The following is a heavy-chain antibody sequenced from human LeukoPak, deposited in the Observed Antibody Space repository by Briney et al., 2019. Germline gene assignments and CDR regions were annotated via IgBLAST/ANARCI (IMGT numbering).Heavy chain of an antibody. J-gene: IGHJ4*02. CDR2: IYHSGST. D-gene: IGHD6-19*01. CDR3: ARDGSGWYYFDY. CDR1: GGSISSGGYS. V-gene: IGHV4-30-2*01. Sequence: SQTLSLTCAVSGGSISSGGYSWSWIRQPPGKGLEWIGYIYHSGSTYYNPSLKCRVTISVDTSKNQFSLKLSSVTAADTAVYYCARDGSGWYYFDYWGQGTLVTVSS.